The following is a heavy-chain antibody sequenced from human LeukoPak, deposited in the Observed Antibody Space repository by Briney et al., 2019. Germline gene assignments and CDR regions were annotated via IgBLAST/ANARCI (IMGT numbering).Heavy chain of an antibody. D-gene: IGHD2-2*02. V-gene: IGHV3-21*01. Sequence: GGSLRLSCAASESTFRNYSMTRVRQAPGKGLEWVSSISSGGNYMFYVNSVKGRFTISRDNLKNSLFLQMNTLRAEDTAVYYCARSPALYYYFYMDVWGKGTTATVSS. J-gene: IGHJ6*03. CDR3: ARSPALYYYFYMDV. CDR2: ISSGGNYM. CDR1: ESTFRNYS.